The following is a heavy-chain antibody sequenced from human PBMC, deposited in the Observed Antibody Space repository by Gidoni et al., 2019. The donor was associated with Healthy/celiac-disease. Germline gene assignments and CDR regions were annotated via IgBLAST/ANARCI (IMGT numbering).Heavy chain of an antibody. Sequence: QMQLVQSGPEVKKPGTSVKVYFKASGFTFTRSAMQCVRQARGHRLEWLGWSVVGSGNKNYAKKFKERVKITRDMSTSTAYMELSSLRSEDTAVYYGAADLYSGYDWNYWGQGTLVTVSS. D-gene: IGHD5-12*01. CDR3: AADLYSGYDWNY. J-gene: IGHJ4*02. V-gene: IGHV1-58*02. CDR1: GFTFTRSA. CDR2: SVVGSGNK.